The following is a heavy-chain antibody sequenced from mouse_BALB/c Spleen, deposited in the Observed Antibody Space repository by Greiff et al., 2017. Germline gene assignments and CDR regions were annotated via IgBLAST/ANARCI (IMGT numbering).Heavy chain of an antibody. J-gene: IGHJ4*01. CDR3: AIDEAYDYDEGYAMDY. V-gene: IGHV2-9*02. D-gene: IGHD2-4*01. CDR2: IWAGGST. CDR1: GFSLTSYG. Sequence: VKLVESGPGLVAPSQSLSITCTVSGFSLTSYGVHWVRQPPGKGLEWLGVIWAGGSTNYNSALMSRLSISKDNSKSQVFLKMNSLQTDDTAMYYCAIDEAYDYDEGYAMDYWGQGTSVTVSS.